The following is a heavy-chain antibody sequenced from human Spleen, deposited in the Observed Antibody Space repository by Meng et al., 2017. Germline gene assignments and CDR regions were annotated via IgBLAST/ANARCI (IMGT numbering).Heavy chain of an antibody. CDR1: GFTFRRYA. V-gene: IGHV3-23*01. J-gene: IGHJ6*02. CDR3: AKDLDGSGSLYGMDV. D-gene: IGHD3-10*01. CDR2: ISGSGDTT. Sequence: GESLKISCAASGFTFRRYAMSWVRQAPGKGLDWVSTISGSGDTTYYADSVKGRFTISRDNSKNTLYLQMNTLRAEDTAVYYCAKDLDGSGSLYGMDVWGQGTTVTVSS.